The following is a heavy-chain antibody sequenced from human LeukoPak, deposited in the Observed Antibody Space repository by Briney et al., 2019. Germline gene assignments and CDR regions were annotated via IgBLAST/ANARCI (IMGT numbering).Heavy chain of an antibody. J-gene: IGHJ4*02. Sequence: PGGSLRLSCAASGFTVSSNYMSWVRQAPGKGLEWVSVIYGGGSTYYADSVKGRFTISRDNSKNTLYLQMNSLRAEDTAVYYCARASPWGDYVGYFDYWGQGTLVTVSS. CDR2: IYGGGST. CDR3: ARASPWGDYVGYFDY. D-gene: IGHD4-17*01. V-gene: IGHV3-53*01. CDR1: GFTVSSNY.